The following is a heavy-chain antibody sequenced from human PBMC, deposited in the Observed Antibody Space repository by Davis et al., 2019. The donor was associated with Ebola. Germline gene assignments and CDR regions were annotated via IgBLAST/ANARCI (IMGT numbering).Heavy chain of an antibody. CDR2: INPNSGGT. CDR1: GYTFTSYD. Sequence: ASVKVSCKASGYTFTSYDINWVRQATGQGLEWMGWINPNSGGTNYAQKFQGRVTMTRDTSISTAYMELSRLRSDDTAVYYCARDYCSGGSCYPISDYWGQGTLVTVSS. D-gene: IGHD2-15*01. J-gene: IGHJ4*02. V-gene: IGHV1-2*02. CDR3: ARDYCSGGSCYPISDY.